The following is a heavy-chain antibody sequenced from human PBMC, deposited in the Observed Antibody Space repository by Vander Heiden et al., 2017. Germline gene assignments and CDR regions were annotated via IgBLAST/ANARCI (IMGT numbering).Heavy chain of an antibody. Sequence: EVQLMQSGAEVKKPGESLTISFKGSGYSFTSYWIGWVRQMPGKGLEWMGIIYPGDSDTRYSPSFQGQVTISADKSISTAYLQWSSLKASDTAMYYCARRAQVDYDSSGYPDYWGQGTLVTVSS. CDR2: IYPGDSDT. CDR3: ARRAQVDYDSSGYPDY. CDR1: GYSFTSYW. J-gene: IGHJ4*02. V-gene: IGHV5-51*01. D-gene: IGHD3-22*01.